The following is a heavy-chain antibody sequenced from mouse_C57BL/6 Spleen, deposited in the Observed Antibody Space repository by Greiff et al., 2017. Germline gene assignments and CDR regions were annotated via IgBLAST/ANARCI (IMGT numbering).Heavy chain of an antibody. CDR1: GYSFTGYY. V-gene: IGHV1-42*01. CDR2: INPSTGGT. CDR3: ARQPSFAY. Sequence: VQLKQSGPELVKPGASVKISCKASGYSFTGYYMNWVKQSPEKSLEWIGEINPSTGGTTYNQKFKAKATLTVDKSSSTAYMQRKSLTSEDSAVYYCARQPSFAYWGQGTLVTVSA. J-gene: IGHJ3*01.